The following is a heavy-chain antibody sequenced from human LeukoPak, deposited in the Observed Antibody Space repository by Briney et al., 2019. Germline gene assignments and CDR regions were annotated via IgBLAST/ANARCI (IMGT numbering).Heavy chain of an antibody. CDR1: GGSVSSGSYY. CDR3: SRENGAFSPFGY. D-gene: IGHD2-8*01. J-gene: IGHJ4*02. V-gene: IGHV4-61*03. CDR2: VSLSGLT. Sequence: SETLSLTCTVSGGSVSSGSYYWSWIRQPPGKGLEWIGEVSLSGLTNYNPSLSSRVIMALDTSKNHLSLHLTSVTAADTAVYYCSRENGAFSPFGYWGQGYLVTVLS.